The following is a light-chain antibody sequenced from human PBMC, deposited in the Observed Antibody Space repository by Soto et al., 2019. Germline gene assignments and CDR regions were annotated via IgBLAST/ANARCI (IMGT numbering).Light chain of an antibody. CDR2: DNN. CDR1: SSNIGKNY. V-gene: IGLV1-51*01. CDR3: GTWDTSLSAVV. J-gene: IGLJ2*01. Sequence: QSVLTQPPSVSAAPGQTVTISCSGSSSNIGKNYVSWCQRLPGTAPKLLIYDNNERSSGIPDRFSGSKSGTSATLGIAGLQTGDEADYYCGTWDTSLSAVVFGGGTKVTVL.